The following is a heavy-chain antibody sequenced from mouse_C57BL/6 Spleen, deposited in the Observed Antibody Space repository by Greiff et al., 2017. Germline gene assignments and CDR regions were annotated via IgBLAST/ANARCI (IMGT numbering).Heavy chain of an antibody. CDR3: ARPSSGTGGYYAMDY. CDR1: GYTFTSYW. Sequence: VQLQQSGAELVKPGASVKLSCKASGYTFTSYWMHWVKQRPGQGLEWIGMIHHNSGSTNYNEKFKSKATLTVDKSSSTAYMQLSSLTSEDSAVYYCARPSSGTGGYYAMDYWGQGTSVTVSS. V-gene: IGHV1-64*01. CDR2: IHHNSGST. D-gene: IGHD4-1*01. J-gene: IGHJ4*01.